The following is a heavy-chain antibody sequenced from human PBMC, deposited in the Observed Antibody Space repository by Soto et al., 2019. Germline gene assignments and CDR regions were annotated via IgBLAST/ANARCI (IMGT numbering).Heavy chain of an antibody. D-gene: IGHD4-4*01. CDR1: GFTFSNAW. CDR3: TTDLSNYDAFDI. Sequence: GGSLRLSCAASGFTFSNAWMSWVRQAPGKGLEWVGRIKSKTDGGTTDYAAPVKGRFTISRDDSKNTLYLQMNSLKTEDTAVYYCTTDLSNYDAFDIWGQGTMVTVSS. V-gene: IGHV3-15*01. J-gene: IGHJ3*02. CDR2: IKSKTDGGTT.